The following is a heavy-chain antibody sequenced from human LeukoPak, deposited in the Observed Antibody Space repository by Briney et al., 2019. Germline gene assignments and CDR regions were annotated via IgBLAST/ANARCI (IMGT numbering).Heavy chain of an antibody. Sequence: GESLKISCKGSGYGFTSYWIGWVRQMPGKGLEWMGIIYPGDSDTRYSPSFQGQVTISADKSISTAYLQWSSLKASDTAMYYCAMELNNYYDSSGLDYWGQGTLVTVSS. V-gene: IGHV5-51*01. CDR2: IYPGDSDT. D-gene: IGHD3-22*01. CDR3: AMELNNYYDSSGLDY. CDR1: GYGFTSYW. J-gene: IGHJ4*02.